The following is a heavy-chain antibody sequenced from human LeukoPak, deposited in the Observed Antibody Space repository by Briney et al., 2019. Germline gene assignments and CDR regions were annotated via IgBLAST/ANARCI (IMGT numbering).Heavy chain of an antibody. CDR2: IYYSGST. Sequence: PSETLSLTCTVSGGSVSSGSYYWSWIRQPPGKGLEWIGYIYYSGSTNYNPSLKSRVTISVDTSKNQFSLKLSSVTAADTAVYYCAIGDYGDYQTHFGYWGQGTLVTVSS. J-gene: IGHJ4*02. D-gene: IGHD4-17*01. V-gene: IGHV4-61*01. CDR1: GGSVSSGSYY. CDR3: AIGDYGDYQTHFGY.